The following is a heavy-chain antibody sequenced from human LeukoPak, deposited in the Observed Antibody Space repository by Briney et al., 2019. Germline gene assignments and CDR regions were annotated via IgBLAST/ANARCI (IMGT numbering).Heavy chain of an antibody. CDR3: ARGGFRWEPRKFDY. CDR1: GYTFTGYY. D-gene: IGHD1-26*01. CDR2: INPNSGGT. V-gene: IGHV1-2*02. J-gene: IGHJ4*02. Sequence: ASVKVSCKASGYTFTGYYMHWVLQAPGQGLEWMGWINPNSGGTNYAQKFQGRVTMTRDTSISTAYMELSRLRSDDTAVYYCARGGFRWEPRKFDYWGQGTLVTVSS.